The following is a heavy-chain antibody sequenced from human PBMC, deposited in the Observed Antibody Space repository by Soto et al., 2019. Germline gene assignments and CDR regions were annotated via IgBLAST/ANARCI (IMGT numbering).Heavy chain of an antibody. CDR2: ITSHGHIT. CDR1: GFTFSNYD. Sequence: GGSLRLSCSASGFTFSNYDMVWVRQAPGKGLEYISAITSHGHITYYADSVKGRFTISRDNSKNTLSLQMSSLRGDDTAVYYCACIFSGGYSYGFYYYGMDVWGQGTTVTVSS. V-gene: IGHV3-64D*06. CDR3: ACIFSGGYSYGFYYYGMDV. J-gene: IGHJ6*02. D-gene: IGHD5-18*01.